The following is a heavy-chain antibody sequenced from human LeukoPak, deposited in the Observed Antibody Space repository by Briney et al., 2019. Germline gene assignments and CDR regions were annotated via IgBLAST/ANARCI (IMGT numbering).Heavy chain of an antibody. CDR2: ISSSGSTI. CDR3: ARGDILTGYH. V-gene: IGHV3-48*03. J-gene: IGHJ5*02. Sequence: GGSLSLSCAASGFTFSSYEMNWVRQAPGKGLEWVSYISSSGSTIYYADSVKGRFTISRDNAENSLYLQMNSLRAEDTAVYYCARGDILTGYHWGQGTLVTVSS. D-gene: IGHD3-9*01. CDR1: GFTFSSYE.